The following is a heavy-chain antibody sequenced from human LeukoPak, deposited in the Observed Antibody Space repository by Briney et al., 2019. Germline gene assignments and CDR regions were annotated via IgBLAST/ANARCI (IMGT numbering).Heavy chain of an antibody. CDR3: ARVLGFSYGSDY. V-gene: IGHV3-48*03. J-gene: IGHJ4*02. D-gene: IGHD5-18*01. CDR2: ISSSSGSTI. Sequence: GGSLRLSCAVSGFTFSSSEMNWVRQAPGKGLEWISYISSSSGSTIYYADSVKGRYTISRDNAKNSLYLQMNSLRAEDTAVYYCARVLGFSYGSDYWGQGTLVTVSS. CDR1: GFTFSSSE.